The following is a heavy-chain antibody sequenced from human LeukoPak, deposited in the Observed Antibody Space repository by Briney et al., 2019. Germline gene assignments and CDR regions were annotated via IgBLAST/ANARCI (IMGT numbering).Heavy chain of an antibody. CDR1: GFTFSSYG. J-gene: IGHJ4*02. Sequence: PGGSLRLSCAASGFTFSSYGMSWVRQAPGKGLEWVSAISSSGGSTYYADSVKGRFTISRDNSKNTLYLQMDSLRAEDTAVYYCAKDLHSSGSYRPAFDYWGQGTLVTVSS. D-gene: IGHD1-26*01. CDR3: AKDLHSSGSYRPAFDY. V-gene: IGHV3-23*01. CDR2: ISSSGGST.